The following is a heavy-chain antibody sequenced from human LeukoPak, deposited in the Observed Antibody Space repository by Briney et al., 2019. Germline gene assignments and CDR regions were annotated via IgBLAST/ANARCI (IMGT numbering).Heavy chain of an antibody. CDR1: GYTFTGYY. Sequence: ASVKVSCQASGYTFTGYYMHWVRQAPGQGLEWMGWINPNSGGTNYAQKFQGRVTMTRDTSISTAYMELSRLRSDDTAVYYCARDLISHDAFDIWGQGTMVTVSS. D-gene: IGHD2-8*01. V-gene: IGHV1-2*02. CDR3: ARDLISHDAFDI. CDR2: INPNSGGT. J-gene: IGHJ3*02.